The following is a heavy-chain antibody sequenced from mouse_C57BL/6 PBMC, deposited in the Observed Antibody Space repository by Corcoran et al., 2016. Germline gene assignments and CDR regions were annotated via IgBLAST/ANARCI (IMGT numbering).Heavy chain of an antibody. CDR3: ARGDYYGSSWYFDV. Sequence: EVQLQQSGPELVKPGASVKISCKASGYTFTDYYMNWVNQSHGKSLEWIGDINPNNGGTSYNQKFKGKATLTVDKSSSTAYMELRSLTSEDSAVYYCARGDYYGSSWYFDVWGTGTTVTVSS. CDR1: GYTFTDYY. J-gene: IGHJ1*03. V-gene: IGHV1-26*01. CDR2: INPNNGGT. D-gene: IGHD1-1*01.